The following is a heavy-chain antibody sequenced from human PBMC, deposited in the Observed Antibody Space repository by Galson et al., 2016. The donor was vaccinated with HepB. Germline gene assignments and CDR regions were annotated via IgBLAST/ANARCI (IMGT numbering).Heavy chain of an antibody. Sequence: SLRLSCAASTLTFSSYAMSWVRQAPGKGLEWVGFIRSNAYGGTTDYAASVKGRFTISRDDSKSIAYLQMNSLKTEYTAVYYCTRGQLYYDSSGYSNYFDYWGQGTLVTVSS. J-gene: IGHJ4*02. CDR3: TRGQLYYDSSGYSNYFDY. CDR1: TLTFSSYA. D-gene: IGHD3-22*01. CDR2: IRSNAYGGTT. V-gene: IGHV3-49*04.